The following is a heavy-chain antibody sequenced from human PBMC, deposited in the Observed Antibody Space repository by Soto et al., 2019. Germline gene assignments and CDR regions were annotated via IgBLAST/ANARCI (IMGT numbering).Heavy chain of an antibody. J-gene: IGHJ4*02. Sequence: ASVKVSCKASGYTFTSYAMHWVRQAPGQRLEWMGWINAGNGNTKYSQKFQGRVTITRDTSASTAYMELSSLRSEDTAVYYCARAPTSGYPLNPFDYWGQGTLVTVSS. CDR2: INAGNGNT. D-gene: IGHD5-12*01. V-gene: IGHV1-3*01. CDR3: ARAPTSGYPLNPFDY. CDR1: GYTFTSYA.